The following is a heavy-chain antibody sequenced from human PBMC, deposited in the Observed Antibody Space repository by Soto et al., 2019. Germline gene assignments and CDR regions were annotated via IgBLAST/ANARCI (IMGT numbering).Heavy chain of an antibody. V-gene: IGHV1-69*13. D-gene: IGHD2-2*01. Sequence: SVKVSCKASGYTFTSYDINWVRQAPGQGLEWMGGIIPIFDTANYAQKFQGRVTITADESTSTAYMELSSLRSEDTAVYYCARHDCISTSCYYYYYYSMDVWGQGTTVTVSS. J-gene: IGHJ6*02. CDR1: GYTFTSYD. CDR3: ARHDCISTSCYYYYYYSMDV. CDR2: IIPIFDTA.